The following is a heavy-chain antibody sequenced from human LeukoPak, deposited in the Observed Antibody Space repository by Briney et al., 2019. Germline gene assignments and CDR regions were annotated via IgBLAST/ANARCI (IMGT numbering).Heavy chain of an antibody. V-gene: IGHV4-61*02. Sequence: PSETLSLTCTVSGGSFSSGSYYWSWIRQPAGKGLEWIGRIYTSGSTNYNPSLKSRVTISVDTSKNQFSLKQSSVTAADTAVYYCARGGGDWGFHQSDYWGQGTLVTVSS. CDR2: IYTSGST. CDR3: ARGGGDWGFHQSDY. J-gene: IGHJ4*02. CDR1: GGSFSSGSYY. D-gene: IGHD2-21*01.